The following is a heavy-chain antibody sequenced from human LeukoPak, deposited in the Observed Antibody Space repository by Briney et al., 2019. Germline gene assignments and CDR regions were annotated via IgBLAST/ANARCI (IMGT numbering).Heavy chain of an antibody. J-gene: IGHJ6*03. CDR1: GFTFSSYE. Sequence: GGSLRLSCAASGFTFSSYEMNWVRQAPGKGLEWVSYISSSGSTIYYADSVKGRFTISRDNAKSSLYLQMNSLRAEDTAVYYCARDFSSSSDSYYYYMDVWGKGTTVTVSS. V-gene: IGHV3-48*03. D-gene: IGHD6-13*01. CDR2: ISSSGSTI. CDR3: ARDFSSSSDSYYYYMDV.